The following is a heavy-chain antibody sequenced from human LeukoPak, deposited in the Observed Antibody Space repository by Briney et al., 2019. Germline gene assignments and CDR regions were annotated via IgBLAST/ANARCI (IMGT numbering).Heavy chain of an antibody. CDR3: ARLLTDYYYDSSGDAFDI. CDR1: GGSISSSGYC. J-gene: IGHJ3*02. V-gene: IGHV4-39*07. D-gene: IGHD3-22*01. Sequence: SETLSLTCTVSGGSISSSGYCWGWIRQPPGKGLEWIGSIDYSGNTNYNPSLKSRVTISVDTSKNQFSLKLSSVTAADTAMYYCARLLTDYYYDSSGDAFDIWGRGTVVTVSS. CDR2: IDYSGNT.